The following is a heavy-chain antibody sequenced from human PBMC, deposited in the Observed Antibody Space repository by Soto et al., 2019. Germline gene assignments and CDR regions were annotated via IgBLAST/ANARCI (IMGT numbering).Heavy chain of an antibody. CDR1: GGTFNSYD. D-gene: IGHD3-9*01. Sequence: QVQLVQSGAEVKKPGSSMKVSCKASGGTFNSYDINWVRQAPGQGLEWMGGIIPIVETPKYAQKFQGRVTITADESTNTVYMELRSLRSEETAMCYCARLSQPNYYDTSSFLKDNGFDSWGQGTLVTVSS. CDR3: ARLSQPNYYDTSSFLKDNGFDS. J-gene: IGHJ5*01. V-gene: IGHV1-69*01. CDR2: IIPIVETP.